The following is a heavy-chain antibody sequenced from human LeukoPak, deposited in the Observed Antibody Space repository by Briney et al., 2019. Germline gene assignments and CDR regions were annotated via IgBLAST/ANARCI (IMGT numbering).Heavy chain of an antibody. Sequence: GRSLRLSCAASGFTFSSYGMHWVRQAPGKGLEWVAVISYDGSNKYYADSVKGRFTISRDNSKNTLYLQMSSLRAEDTAVYYCAKAEQPVAGYYWGQGTLVTVSS. CDR2: ISYDGSNK. CDR1: GFTFSSYG. V-gene: IGHV3-30*18. CDR3: AKAEQPVAGYY. D-gene: IGHD6-19*01. J-gene: IGHJ4*02.